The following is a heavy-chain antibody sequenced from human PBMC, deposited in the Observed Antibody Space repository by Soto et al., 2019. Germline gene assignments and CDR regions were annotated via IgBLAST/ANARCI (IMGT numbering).Heavy chain of an antibody. CDR1: GYSFTSYW. J-gene: IGHJ5*02. D-gene: IGHD3-10*01. CDR2: IDPSDSYT. Sequence: EVQLVQSGAEVKKPGESLRISCKGSGYSFTSYWISWVRQMPGKGLEWMGRIDPSDSYTNYSPSFQGHVTISADKSIRTAYLQWSSLKASDTAMYYCARHIMVRGVNTNWFDPWGQGTLVTVSS. V-gene: IGHV5-10-1*01. CDR3: ARHIMVRGVNTNWFDP.